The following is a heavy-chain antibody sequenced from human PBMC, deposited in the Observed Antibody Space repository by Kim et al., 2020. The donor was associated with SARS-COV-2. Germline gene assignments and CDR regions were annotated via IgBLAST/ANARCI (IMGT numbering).Heavy chain of an antibody. J-gene: IGHJ5*02. CDR1: GYSFTSYW. V-gene: IGHV5-51*01. D-gene: IGHD2-2*01. CDR2: IYPGDSDT. Sequence: GESLKISCKGSGYSFTSYWIGWVRQMPGKGLEWMGIIYPGDSDTRYSPSFQGQVTISADKSISTAYLQWSSLKASDTAMYYCARQYCLPHYCSSTSCYSPYSSGCLPRFDPWGQGTLVTVSS. CDR3: ARQYCLPHYCSSTSCYSPYSSGCLPRFDP.